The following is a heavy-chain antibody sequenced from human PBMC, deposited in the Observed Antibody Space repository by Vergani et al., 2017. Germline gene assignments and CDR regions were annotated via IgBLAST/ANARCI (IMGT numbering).Heavy chain of an antibody. CDR2: IYTSGAT. J-gene: IGHJ4*02. Sequence: QVQLQESGPGLVKPSQTLSLTCTVSGGSFSTGGQSWTWLRQSAGKGLVWIGRIYTSGATNYNPSLRSRAIMSVDASKKQFSLKLTSVTAADTAVYYCARHNLYGDSQTGLDYWGLGTLVIVSS. V-gene: IGHV4-61*02. CDR1: GGSFSTGGQS. CDR3: ARHNLYGDSQTGLDY. D-gene: IGHD4-17*01.